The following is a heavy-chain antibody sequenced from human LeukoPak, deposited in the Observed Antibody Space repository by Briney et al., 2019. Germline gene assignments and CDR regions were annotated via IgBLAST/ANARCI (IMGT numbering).Heavy chain of an antibody. V-gene: IGHV3-66*02. D-gene: IGHD2-8*01. CDR3: AKDRCSNGIGCYYYYMDV. CDR2: IYSGGST. Sequence: GGSLRLSCAASGFTVTNNYMRWVRQAPGKGLEWVSVIYSGGSTYYADSVKGRFTISRDSSKNILYLQMNSLRAEDTAVYYCAKDRCSNGIGCYYYYMDVWGKGTTVTISS. J-gene: IGHJ6*03. CDR1: GFTVTNNY.